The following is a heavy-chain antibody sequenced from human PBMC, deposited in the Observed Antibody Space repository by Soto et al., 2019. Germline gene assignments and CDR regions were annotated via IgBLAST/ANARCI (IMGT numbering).Heavy chain of an antibody. Sequence: GGSLRLSCAASGFTFSSYAMSWVRQAPGKGLEWVSVISGSGGSTYYADSVKGRFTISRDNSKNTLDLQMNSLRAEDTAVYYCARDRAGVGYNIDVWGQGTTVTVSS. D-gene: IGHD5-12*01. CDR2: ISGSGGST. V-gene: IGHV3-23*01. CDR1: GFTFSSYA. J-gene: IGHJ6*02. CDR3: ARDRAGVGYNIDV.